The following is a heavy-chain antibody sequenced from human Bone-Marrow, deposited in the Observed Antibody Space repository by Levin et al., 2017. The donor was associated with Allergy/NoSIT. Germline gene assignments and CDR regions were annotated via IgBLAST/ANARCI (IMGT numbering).Heavy chain of an antibody. CDR3: AREDASGSFVDY. CDR2: IFYSGNT. CDR1: GDSISSSSYY. Sequence: SETLSLTCSVSGDSISSSSYYWGWIRQPPGKGLEWNGTIFYSGNTYYNPSLKSRVTLSVDTSKNQFSLKLASVTAADTAVYYCAREDASGSFVDYWGQGTLVIVSS. J-gene: IGHJ4*02. D-gene: IGHD3-10*01. V-gene: IGHV4-39*07.